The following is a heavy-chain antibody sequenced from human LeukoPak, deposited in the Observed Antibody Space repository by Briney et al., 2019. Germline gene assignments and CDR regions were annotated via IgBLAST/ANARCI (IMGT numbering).Heavy chain of an antibody. CDR3: ASGWLRFTADY. D-gene: IGHD5-12*01. Sequence: SETLSLTCAVSGYSISSGYYWGWTRQPPGKGLEWIGSIYHSGSTYYNPSLKSRVTISVDTSKNQFSLKLRSVTAADTAVYYCASGWLRFTADYWGQGTLVTVSS. J-gene: IGHJ4*02. CDR1: GYSISSGYY. V-gene: IGHV4-38-2*01. CDR2: IYHSGST.